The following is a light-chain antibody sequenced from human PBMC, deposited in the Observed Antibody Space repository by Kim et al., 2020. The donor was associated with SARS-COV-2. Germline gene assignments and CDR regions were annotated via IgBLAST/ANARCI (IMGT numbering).Light chain of an antibody. J-gene: IGKJ5*01. V-gene: IGKV1-33*01. CDR1: QDIRNF. Sequence: ASVGDRVTITCQASQDIRNFLNWFRQKPGKAPNLLIYDGSNLETGVPSRFSGSGSGTDFTLTINSLQPEDIATYYCQQYNSLPVTVGQGTRLESK. CDR2: DGS. CDR3: QQYNSLPVT.